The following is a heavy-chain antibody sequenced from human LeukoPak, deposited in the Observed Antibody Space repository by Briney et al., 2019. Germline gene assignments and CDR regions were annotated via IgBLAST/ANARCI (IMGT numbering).Heavy chain of an antibody. Sequence: QPGGSLRLSCAASGFTFSTYWMAWVRQAPGKGREWVANIKGDESARHQADSVKGRFTISRDNTQNSVYLQMSSLRGEDTAVYYCARDVVGSLDYWGQGTLVTVSS. V-gene: IGHV3-7*01. CDR3: ARDVVGSLDY. CDR1: GFTFSTYW. D-gene: IGHD1-26*01. J-gene: IGHJ4*02. CDR2: IKGDESAR.